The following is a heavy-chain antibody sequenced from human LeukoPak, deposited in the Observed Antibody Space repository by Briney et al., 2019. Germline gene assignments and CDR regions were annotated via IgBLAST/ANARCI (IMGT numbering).Heavy chain of an antibody. Sequence: PGGSLRLSCAASGFTFSSYAMSWVRQAPGKGLEWVAAISYDGSNKYFADSVKGRFTISRDNSKNTLYLQMNSLRAEDTAVYYCAKDRISGYTVDYWGQGTLVTVSS. J-gene: IGHJ4*02. V-gene: IGHV3-30*18. CDR3: AKDRISGYTVDY. CDR2: ISYDGSNK. CDR1: GFTFSSYA. D-gene: IGHD3-22*01.